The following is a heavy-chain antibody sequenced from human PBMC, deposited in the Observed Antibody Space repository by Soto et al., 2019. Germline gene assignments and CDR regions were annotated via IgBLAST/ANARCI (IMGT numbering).Heavy chain of an antibody. CDR2: IYHSGST. Sequence: QVQLQESGPGLVKPSGTLSLTCAVSGGSISSSNWWSWVRQPPGKGLEWIGEIYHSGSTNYNPSLKSRVTISVDKSKNQFSLNLSSVTAADTAVYYCARSTQNEYSCGENWFDPWGQGTLVTVSS. D-gene: IGHD6-25*01. CDR1: GGSISSSNW. V-gene: IGHV4-4*02. CDR3: ARSTQNEYSCGENWFDP. J-gene: IGHJ5*02.